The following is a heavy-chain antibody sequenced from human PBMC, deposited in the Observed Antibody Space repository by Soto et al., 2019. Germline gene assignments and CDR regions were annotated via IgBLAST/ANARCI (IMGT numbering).Heavy chain of an antibody. D-gene: IGHD3-9*01. CDR3: GNLVLRYFDWPSSPDY. Sequence: GGSLRLSCAASGFTFSSYAMSWVRQAPGKGLEWVSAISGSGGSSYYADTVKGRLTISRDNSKNTLYLQMNSLRAEDTAVYYCGNLVLRYFDWPSSPDYWGQGTLVTVSS. V-gene: IGHV3-23*01. CDR1: GFTFSSYA. CDR2: ISGSGGSS. J-gene: IGHJ4*02.